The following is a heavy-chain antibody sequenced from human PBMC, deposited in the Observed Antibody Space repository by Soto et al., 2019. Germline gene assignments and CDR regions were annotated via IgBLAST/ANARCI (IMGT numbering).Heavy chain of an antibody. V-gene: IGHV3-23*04. J-gene: IGHJ4*02. CDR2: ISGSDGKT. D-gene: IGHD3-3*01. Sequence: DVRLAESGGGLVQPGGSLRLSCTTSGFCFASFAMTWVRQAPGKGLEWVATISGSDGKTYYADSVKGRFSISRDTSRNTLYLQMNSLRADDTAIYYCAKWSYLDYWGQGTRVTVSS. CDR3: AKWSYLDY. CDR1: GFCFASFA.